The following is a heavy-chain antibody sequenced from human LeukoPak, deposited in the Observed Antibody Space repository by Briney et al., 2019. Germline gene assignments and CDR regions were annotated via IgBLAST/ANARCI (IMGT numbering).Heavy chain of an antibody. CDR2: ISGSGGST. V-gene: IGHV3-23*01. CDR1: GFTFSSYA. J-gene: IGHJ4*02. CDR3: ASSSYLLYFDY. D-gene: IGHD2-21*01. Sequence: GGSLRLSRAASGFTFSSYAMSWVRQAPGKGLEWVSAISGSGGSTYYADSVKGRFTISRDNSKNTLYLQMNSLRAEDTAVYYCASSSYLLYFDYWGQGTLVTVSS.